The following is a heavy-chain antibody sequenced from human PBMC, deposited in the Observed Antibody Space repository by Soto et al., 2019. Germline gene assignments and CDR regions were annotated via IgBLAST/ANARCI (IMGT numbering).Heavy chain of an antibody. D-gene: IGHD3-3*01. CDR1: GFTFSSYW. CDR2: INSDGSST. CDR3: ARDRAVGFLEWSDYYGMDV. J-gene: IGHJ6*02. Sequence: GGSLRLSCAASGFTFSSYWMHWVRQAPGKGLVWVSRINSDGSSTSYADSVKGRFTISRDNAKNTLYLQMNSLRAEDTAVYYCARDRAVGFLEWSDYYGMDVWGQGATVTVSS. V-gene: IGHV3-74*01.